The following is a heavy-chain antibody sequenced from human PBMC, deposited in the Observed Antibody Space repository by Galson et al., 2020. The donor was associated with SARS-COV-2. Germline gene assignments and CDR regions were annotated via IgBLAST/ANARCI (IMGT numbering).Heavy chain of an antibody. D-gene: IGHD6-13*01. Sequence: GKSLKISCAASGFTFSSYGMHWVRQDTGKGLEWVTVIWYDGSNKYYADSVKGRFTISRDNSKNTLYLQMNSLRADDTAVYYCARDQGVAAAGTGEDYWGQGTLVTVSS. CDR3: ARDQGVAAAGTGEDY. V-gene: IGHV3-33*01. CDR2: IWYDGSNK. CDR1: GFTFSSYG. J-gene: IGHJ4*02.